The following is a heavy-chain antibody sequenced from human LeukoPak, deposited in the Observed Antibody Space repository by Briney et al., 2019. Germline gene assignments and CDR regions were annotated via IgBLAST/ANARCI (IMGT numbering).Heavy chain of an antibody. V-gene: IGHV1-58*01. CDR2: IVVGSGNT. Sequence: ASVKVSCKASGFTFTSSAVQWVRQARGQRLEWIGWIVVGSGNTNYAQKFQERVTITRDMSTSTAYMELSSLRDEDTAVYYCAKPLSAASGTDFDYWGQGTLVTVSS. CDR1: GFTFTSSA. J-gene: IGHJ4*02. CDR3: AKPLSAASGTDFDY. D-gene: IGHD6-13*01.